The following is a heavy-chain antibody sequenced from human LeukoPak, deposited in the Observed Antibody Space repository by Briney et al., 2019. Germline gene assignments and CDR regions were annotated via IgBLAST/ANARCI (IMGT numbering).Heavy chain of an antibody. CDR2: IIPIFGTA. CDR3: ARGYCSSTSCYGNWFDP. V-gene: IGHV1-69*13. J-gene: IGHJ5*02. CDR1: GGTFSSYA. D-gene: IGHD2-2*01. Sequence: SVKVSCKASGGTFSSYAINWVRQAPGQGLEWMGGIIPIFGTANYAQKFQGRVTITADESTSTAYMELSSLRSEDTAAYYCARGYCSSTSCYGNWFDPWGQGTLVTVSS.